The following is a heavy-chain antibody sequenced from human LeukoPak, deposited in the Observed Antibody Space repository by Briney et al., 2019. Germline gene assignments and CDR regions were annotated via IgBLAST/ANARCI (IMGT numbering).Heavy chain of an antibody. D-gene: IGHD5-12*01. CDR3: ARDYGLHPRHYIVASS. CDR2: ISAYNGNT. Sequence: GASVKVSCKASGYTFTSYGISWVRQAPGQGLEWMGWISAYNGNTNYAQKLQGRVTITTDESTSTAYMELSSLRSEDTAVYYCARDYGLHPRHYIVASSWGQGTLVTVSS. CDR1: GYTFTSYG. J-gene: IGHJ4*02. V-gene: IGHV1-18*01.